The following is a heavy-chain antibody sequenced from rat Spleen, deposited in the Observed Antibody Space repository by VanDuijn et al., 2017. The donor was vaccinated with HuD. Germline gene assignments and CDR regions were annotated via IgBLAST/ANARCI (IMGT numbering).Heavy chain of an antibody. D-gene: IGHD1-12*02. CDR1: GFTFSHYD. CDR2: ISYDGSST. Sequence: EVQLVESGGGLVQPGRSMKLSCAASGFTFSHYDMAWVRQAPKKGLEWVAFISYDGSSTFYRDSVKGRFTISRDNAKSTLYLQMDSLRSEDTATYYCARHGYDGSYYYWDYWGQGVMVTVSS. J-gene: IGHJ2*01. CDR3: ARHGYDGSYYYWDY. V-gene: IGHV5-7*01.